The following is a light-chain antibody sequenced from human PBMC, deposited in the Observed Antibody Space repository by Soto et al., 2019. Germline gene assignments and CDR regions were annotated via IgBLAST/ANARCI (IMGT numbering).Light chain of an antibody. Sequence: DIQMTQSPSTLSASVGDRVTITCRASQSISSWLAWYQQKPGKAPKLLIYKASSLESGVPSRFSGSGSWTEFTLTISSLQPDDFANYYCQQYNSYALTFGGGTKVEIK. CDR3: QQYNSYALT. J-gene: IGKJ4*01. V-gene: IGKV1-5*03. CDR2: KAS. CDR1: QSISSW.